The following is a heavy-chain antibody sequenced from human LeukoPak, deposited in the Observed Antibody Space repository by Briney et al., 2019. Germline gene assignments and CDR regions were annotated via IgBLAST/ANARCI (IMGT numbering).Heavy chain of an antibody. V-gene: IGHV3-21*01. CDR1: GFTFSSYS. J-gene: IGHJ5*02. CDR2: ISSSSYI. CDR3: ARAVRQWLPTDWFDP. Sequence: GGSLRLSCAASGFTFSSYSMNWVRQAPGKGLEWVSSISSSSYIYYADSVKGRFTISRDNAKNSLYLQMNSLRAEDTAVYYCARAVRQWLPTDWFDPWGQGTLVTVSS. D-gene: IGHD6-19*01.